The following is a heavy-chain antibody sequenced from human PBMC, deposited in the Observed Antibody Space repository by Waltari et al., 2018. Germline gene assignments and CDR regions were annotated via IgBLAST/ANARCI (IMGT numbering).Heavy chain of an antibody. CDR1: GESMSSTAG. D-gene: IGHD2-15*01. Sequence: QLQLQESGPGLVKPSGTLSLTCGVSGESMSSTAGWNWVRQPPGKGLGWIGQVRLSGRTNYNPSFASRVTVAVDTFNNQFSLTLTSATAADTAVYYCARDRGRGLYLDPWGPGTLVTVSP. CDR3: ARDRGRGLYLDP. V-gene: IGHV4-4*02. CDR2: VRLSGRT. J-gene: IGHJ5*02.